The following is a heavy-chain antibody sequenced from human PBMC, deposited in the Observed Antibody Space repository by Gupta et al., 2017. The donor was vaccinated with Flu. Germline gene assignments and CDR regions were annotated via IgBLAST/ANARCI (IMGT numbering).Heavy chain of an antibody. J-gene: IGHJ4*02. CDR2: VGYSGNT. D-gene: IGHD2/OR15-2a*01. V-gene: IGHV4-39*01. Sequence: QLQLQESGPGLVKPSETLSLICTVSGGSISDTSYYWGWIRQPPAKGLEWIGNVGYSGNTFYNPSLKSRVTISVDTSKNQFSLKLSSVTAADTAVYYCARRITYGKTFDYWGQGSLVTVSS. CDR1: GGSISDTSYY. CDR3: ARRITYGKTFDY.